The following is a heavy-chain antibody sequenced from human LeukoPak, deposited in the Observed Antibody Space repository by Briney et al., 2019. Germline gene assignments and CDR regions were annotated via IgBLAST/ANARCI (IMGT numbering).Heavy chain of an antibody. CDR1: GGTFSSYA. CDR2: IIPIFGTA. CDR3: ASTLEGGSYYVLYYFDY. J-gene: IGHJ4*02. V-gene: IGHV1-69*13. D-gene: IGHD1-26*01. Sequence: GASVKVSCKASGGTFSSYAISWVRQAPGQGLEWMGGIIPIFGTANYAQKFQGRVTITADESTSTAHMELSSLRSEDTAVYYCASTLEGGSYYVLYYFDYWGQGTLVTVSS.